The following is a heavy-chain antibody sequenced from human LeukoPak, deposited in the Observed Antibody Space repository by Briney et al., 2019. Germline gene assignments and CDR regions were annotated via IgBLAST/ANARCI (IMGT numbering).Heavy chain of an antibody. D-gene: IGHD3-22*01. CDR2: ISGSGSIT. V-gene: IGHV3-23*01. CDR3: AKIRRTIVVVDYFDY. Sequence: GGSLRLSCEASGFTFSTYAMSWVRQAPGKGLEWVSGISGSGSITYYADSVKGRFTISRDNSKNTLYLQMNSLRAEDTAVYYCAKIRRTIVVVDYFDYWGQGTLVTVSS. CDR1: GFTFSTYA. J-gene: IGHJ4*02.